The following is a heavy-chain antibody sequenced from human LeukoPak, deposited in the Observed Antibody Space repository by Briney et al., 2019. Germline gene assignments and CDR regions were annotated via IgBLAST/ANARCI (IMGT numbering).Heavy chain of an antibody. D-gene: IGHD6-6*01. Sequence: SETLSLTCTVSGGSISSYYWSWIRQPPGKGLEWIGYIYYSGSTNYNPSLKSRVTISVDMSKNQFSLKLSSVTAADTAVYYCARASSSSSALYYYYYYMDVWGKGTTVTVSS. V-gene: IGHV4-59*01. J-gene: IGHJ6*03. CDR2: IYYSGST. CDR3: ARASSSSSALYYYYYYMDV. CDR1: GGSISSYY.